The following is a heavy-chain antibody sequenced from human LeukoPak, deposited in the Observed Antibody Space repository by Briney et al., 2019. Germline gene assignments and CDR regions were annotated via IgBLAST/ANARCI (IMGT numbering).Heavy chain of an antibody. CDR1: GFTFSSYS. V-gene: IGHV3-48*02. CDR3: VHPLADY. J-gene: IGHJ4*02. Sequence: GGSLRLSCAASGFTFSSYSMNWVRQAPGKGLEWVSYISLGGDTIYYAGSVRGRFTISRDAAGNSLYLQMNSLRDEDTAVYYCVHPLADYWGQGTLVTVSS. CDR2: ISLGGDTI.